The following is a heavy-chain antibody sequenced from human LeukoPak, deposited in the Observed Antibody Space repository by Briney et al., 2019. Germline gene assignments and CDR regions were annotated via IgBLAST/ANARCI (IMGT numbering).Heavy chain of an antibody. CDR2: ISGDGSNT. CDR3: AKDGGYSSYHY. CDR1: GFTFTSYY. Sequence: PGGSLRLSCAASGFTFTSYYMHWVRQAPGKGLVWVPRISGDGSNTIYADSVKGRFTISRDNAKNTVYLQMNSLRAEDTAVYYCAKDGGYSSYHYWGQGTLVTVSS. V-gene: IGHV3-74*01. D-gene: IGHD6-19*01. J-gene: IGHJ4*02.